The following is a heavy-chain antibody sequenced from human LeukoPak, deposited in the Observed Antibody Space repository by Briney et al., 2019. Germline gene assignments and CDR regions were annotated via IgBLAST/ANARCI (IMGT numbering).Heavy chain of an antibody. D-gene: IGHD1-26*01. CDR1: GFTFSDYY. Sequence: GGSLRLSCAASGFTFSDYYMAWIRQAPGKGLEWLSYISNSASTIYYAESLKGRFTISRDNAKSSLYVQMNSLSAEDTAMYYCARRRECSGSTCYYFDYWGQGTLVTVSS. V-gene: IGHV3-11*01. J-gene: IGHJ4*02. CDR3: ARRRECSGSTCYYFDY. CDR2: ISNSASTI.